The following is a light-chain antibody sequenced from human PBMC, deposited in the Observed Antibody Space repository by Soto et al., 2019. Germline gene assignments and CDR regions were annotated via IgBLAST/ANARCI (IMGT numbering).Light chain of an antibody. Sequence: DIPMTQSPSTLSASVGDRVTITCRASQSISSWLAWYQQKPGKAPKLLIYDASSLDSGVPSRFSGSGSGTEFTLTITSPQPDDFATYYCQQYDSYPLTFGGGTRVEIK. V-gene: IGKV1-5*01. CDR2: DAS. J-gene: IGKJ4*01. CDR3: QQYDSYPLT. CDR1: QSISSW.